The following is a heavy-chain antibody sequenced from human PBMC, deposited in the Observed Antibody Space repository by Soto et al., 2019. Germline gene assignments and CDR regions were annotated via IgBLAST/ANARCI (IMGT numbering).Heavy chain of an antibody. CDR1: GFTFSSYG. J-gene: IGHJ4*02. CDR2: ISYDGSNK. D-gene: IGHD3-3*01. V-gene: IGHV3-30*18. Sequence: GGSLRLSCAASGFTFSSYGMHWVRQAPGKGLEWVAVISYDGSNKYYADSVKGRFTISRDNSKNTLYLQMNSLRAEDTAVYYCAKNLGDNYYDFWSFYFDYWGQGTLVTVSS. CDR3: AKNLGDNYYDFWSFYFDY.